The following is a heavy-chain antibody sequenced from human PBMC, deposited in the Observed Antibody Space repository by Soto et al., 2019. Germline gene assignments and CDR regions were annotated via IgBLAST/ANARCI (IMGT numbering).Heavy chain of an antibody. V-gene: IGHV1-69*05. Sequence: SVKVSCKASGGTFSSYAISWVRQAPGQGLEWMGGIIPIFGTANYAQKFQGRVTITRDTAINTAYMELSSLRSEDTAVYYCAIVGARPPDYWGQGTLVTVSS. CDR3: AIVGARPPDY. CDR2: IIPIFGTA. D-gene: IGHD1-26*01. CDR1: GGTFSSYA. J-gene: IGHJ4*02.